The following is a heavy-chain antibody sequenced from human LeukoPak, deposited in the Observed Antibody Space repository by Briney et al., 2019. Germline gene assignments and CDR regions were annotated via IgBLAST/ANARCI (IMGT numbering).Heavy chain of an antibody. Sequence: ASVKVSCKASGYTFADYYMHWVRQAPGQGLEWMGWINPNSGVTYYAQKFQGRVTMTRDTSINTAYMELSRLTSDDTAMYSCTLLVVLGANRPGDCWGQGTLVTVSS. CDR2: INPNSGVT. J-gene: IGHJ4*02. D-gene: IGHD2-2*01. CDR3: TLLVVLGANRPGDC. CDR1: GYTFADYY. V-gene: IGHV1-2*02.